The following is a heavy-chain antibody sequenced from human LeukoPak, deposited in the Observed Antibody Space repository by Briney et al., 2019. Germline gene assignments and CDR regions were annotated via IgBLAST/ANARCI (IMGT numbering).Heavy chain of an antibody. D-gene: IGHD6-25*01. J-gene: IGHJ3*02. CDR3: ARGGSPRNAFDI. V-gene: IGHV1-24*01. Sequence: ASVKVSCKVSGYALTELSMHWVRQAPGKGLEWMGGFDPEDGETIYAQKFQGRVTMTRNTSISTAYMELSSLRSEDTAVYYCARGGSPRNAFDIWGQGTMVTVSS. CDR1: GYALTELS. CDR2: FDPEDGET.